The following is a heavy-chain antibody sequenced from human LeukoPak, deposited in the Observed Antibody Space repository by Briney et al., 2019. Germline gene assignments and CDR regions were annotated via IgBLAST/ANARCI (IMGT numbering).Heavy chain of an antibody. V-gene: IGHV4-59*08. Sequence: PSETLSPTCTVSVGFISSYYWSWIRQPPGRGLEGIGYIYYSGSTNHNPSLKSRVTISVDTSKNQYSLKLTSVTAADTAVYYCARRGLLWFGEFMYYFYYWGQGTLVTVSS. D-gene: IGHD3-10*01. CDR1: VGFISSYY. CDR3: ARRGLLWFGEFMYYFYY. CDR2: IYYSGST. J-gene: IGHJ4*02.